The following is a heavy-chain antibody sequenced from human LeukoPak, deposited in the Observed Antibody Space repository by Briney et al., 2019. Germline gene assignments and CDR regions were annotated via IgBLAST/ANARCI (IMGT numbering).Heavy chain of an antibody. D-gene: IGHD4-17*01. Sequence: GGSLRPSCAASGLSFSSYAMHWVRQAPGKGLEWVAVISYDGTEKYYGDSVKGRFTISRDNSKNTLYLQMNSLRAEDTALYYCARDGHGVPLDYWGQGTLVTVSP. CDR1: GLSFSSYA. CDR2: ISYDGTEK. CDR3: ARDGHGVPLDY. V-gene: IGHV3-30-3*01. J-gene: IGHJ4*02.